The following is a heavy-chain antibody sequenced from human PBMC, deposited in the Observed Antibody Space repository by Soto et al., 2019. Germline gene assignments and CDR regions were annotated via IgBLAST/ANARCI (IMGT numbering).Heavy chain of an antibody. CDR3: AKDMGLYCGGDCYYAFDI. CDR2: ISYDGSNK. D-gene: IGHD2-21*02. J-gene: IGHJ3*02. CDR1: GFTFSSYG. V-gene: IGHV3-30*18. Sequence: GGSLRLSCAVSGFTFSSYGMHWVRQAPGKGLEWVAVISYDGSNKYYADSVKGRFTISRDNSKNTLYLQMNSLRAEDTAVYYCAKDMGLYCGGDCYYAFDIWGQGTMVTVSS.